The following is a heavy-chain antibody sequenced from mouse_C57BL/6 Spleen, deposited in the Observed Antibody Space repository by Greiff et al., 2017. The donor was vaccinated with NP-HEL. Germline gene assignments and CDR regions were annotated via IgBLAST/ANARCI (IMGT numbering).Heavy chain of an antibody. CDR1: GYTFTSYW. J-gene: IGHJ1*03. CDR2: IDPSDSET. Sequence: QVQLQQSGAELVRPGSSVKLSCKASGYTFTSYWMHWVKQRPIQGLEWIGNIDPSDSETHYNQKFKDKATLTVDKSSSTAYMQLSSLTSEDSAVYYCARRGSRRFDVWGTGTTVTVSS. CDR3: ARRGSRRFDV. V-gene: IGHV1-52*01.